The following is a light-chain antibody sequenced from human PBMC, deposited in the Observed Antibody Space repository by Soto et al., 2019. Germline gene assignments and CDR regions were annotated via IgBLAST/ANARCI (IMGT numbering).Light chain of an antibody. CDR3: QQYGSSPET. J-gene: IGKJ1*01. CDR1: HSVSSN. V-gene: IGKV3-15*01. Sequence: ERVMTQSQATLSVSPGGRATLSCRASHSVSSNLAWYQQKPGQAPRLLIHGASTRATGIPARFSGSGSGTDFTLTISRLAPEDFAVYYCQQYGSSPETFAQGTKVDIK. CDR2: GAS.